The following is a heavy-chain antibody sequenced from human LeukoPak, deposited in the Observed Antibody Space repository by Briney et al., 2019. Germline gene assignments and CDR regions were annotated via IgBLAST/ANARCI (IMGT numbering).Heavy chain of an antibody. CDR1: GGSISRGGYY. Sequence: SQTLSLTCTVSGGSISRGGYYWSWIRQHPGKGLEWIGYIYYSGSTYYNPSLKSRVTISVDTSKNQFSLKLSSVTAADTAVYYCARSASIAAADSAEYFQHWGQGTLVTVSS. CDR3: ARSASIAAADSAEYFQH. CDR2: IYYSGST. D-gene: IGHD6-13*01. V-gene: IGHV4-31*03. J-gene: IGHJ1*01.